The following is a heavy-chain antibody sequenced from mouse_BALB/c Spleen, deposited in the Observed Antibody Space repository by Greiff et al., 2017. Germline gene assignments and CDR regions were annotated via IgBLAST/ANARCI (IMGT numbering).Heavy chain of an antibody. V-gene: IGHV5-17*02. CDR2: ISSGSSTI. CDR3: ARSARDYAMDY. Sequence: EVKLEESGGGLVQPGGSRKLSCAASGFTFSSFGMHWVRQAPEKGLEWVAYISSGSSTIYYADTVKGRFTISRDNPKNTLFLQMTSLRSEDTAMYYCARSARDYAMDYWGQGTSVTVSS. CDR1: GFTFSSFG. J-gene: IGHJ4*01.